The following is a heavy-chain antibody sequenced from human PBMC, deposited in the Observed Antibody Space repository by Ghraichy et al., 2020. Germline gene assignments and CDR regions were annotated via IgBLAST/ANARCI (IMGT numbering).Heavy chain of an antibody. D-gene: IGHD5-12*01. CDR1: GFTFSSYS. J-gene: IGHJ4*02. CDR3: ASPGPLGGYSGYDVDY. CDR2: ISSSSSYI. Sequence: GGSLRLSCAASGFTFSSYSMNWVRQAPGKGLEWVSSISSSSSYIYYADSVKGRFTISRDNAKNSLYLQMNSLRAEDTAVYYCASPGPLGGYSGYDVDYWGQGTLVTVSS. V-gene: IGHV3-21*01.